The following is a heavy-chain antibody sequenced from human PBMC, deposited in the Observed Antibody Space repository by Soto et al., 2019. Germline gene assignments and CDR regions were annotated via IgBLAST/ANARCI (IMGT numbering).Heavy chain of an antibody. V-gene: IGHV4-59*01. CDR2: IYYSGST. CDR3: ARVEGSGYYGSGSYFDY. Sequence: PETLSLTCTVSGGSISSYYWSWIRQPPGKGLEWIGYIYYSGSTNYNPSLKSRVTIPVDTSKNQFSLKLSSVTAADTAVYYCARVEGSGYYGSGSYFDYWGQGTLVTVSS. J-gene: IGHJ4*02. D-gene: IGHD3-10*01. CDR1: GGSISSYY.